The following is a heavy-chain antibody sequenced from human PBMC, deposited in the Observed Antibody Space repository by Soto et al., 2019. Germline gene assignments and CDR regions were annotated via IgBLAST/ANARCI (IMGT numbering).Heavy chain of an antibody. V-gene: IGHV4-4*07. CDR1: GGSISTYF. J-gene: IGHJ6*02. Sequence: SETLSLTCTVSGGSISTYFWSWIRQPVGGGLEWIGRTYTTGSTNYNPSLKSRVTMSLDTSRNQFSLKLSSVTAADTAVYYCAREGVYFDGSGFGAYHYHVVDVGGQGTTVTVS. CDR3: AREGVYFDGSGFGAYHYHVVDV. CDR2: TYTTGST. D-gene: IGHD3-22*01.